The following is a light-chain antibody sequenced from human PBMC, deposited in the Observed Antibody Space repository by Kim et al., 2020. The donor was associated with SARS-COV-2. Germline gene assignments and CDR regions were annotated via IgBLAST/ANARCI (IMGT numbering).Light chain of an antibody. CDR1: SGNIASNY. CDR2: EDN. V-gene: IGLV6-57*02. J-gene: IGLJ3*02. Sequence: KVTISCTGSSGNIASNYVQWYQQHPASAHPTVIYEDNERPSGVPDRFSGSIDSSSNSASLIISGLKPEDEADYYCQSYDDSNRRVFGGGTKLTVL. CDR3: QSYDDSNRRV.